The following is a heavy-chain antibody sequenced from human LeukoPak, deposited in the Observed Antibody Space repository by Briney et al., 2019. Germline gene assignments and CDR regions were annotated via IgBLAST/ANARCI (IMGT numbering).Heavy chain of an antibody. D-gene: IGHD6-13*01. CDR1: GGSISSGDYY. CDR2: IYYSGST. J-gene: IGHJ6*03. Sequence: NTSQTLSLTCTVSGGSISSGDYYWSWIRQPPGKGLEWIGYIYYSGSTYYNPSLKSRVTISVDASKNEFSLKLSSVTAADTAVYYCARHVYSSSWIYYYYYMDVWGKGTTVTVSS. CDR3: ARHVYSSSWIYYYYYMDV. V-gene: IGHV4-30-4*08.